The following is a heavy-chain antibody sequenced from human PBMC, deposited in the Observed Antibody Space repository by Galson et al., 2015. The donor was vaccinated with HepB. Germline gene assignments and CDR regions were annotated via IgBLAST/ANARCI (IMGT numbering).Heavy chain of an antibody. D-gene: IGHD2-2*01. CDR1: GFNFDDYG. CDR3: AKDILVPANLPYYGYGMDV. Sequence: SLRLSCAASGFNFDDYGMHWVRQAPGKGLEWVSGISWNSGIIGYADAVKGRFTISRDNAKNSLYLQMNSLRAEDTALYYCAKDILVPANLPYYGYGMDVWGQGTTVTVSS. CDR2: ISWNSGII. J-gene: IGHJ6*02. V-gene: IGHV3-9*01.